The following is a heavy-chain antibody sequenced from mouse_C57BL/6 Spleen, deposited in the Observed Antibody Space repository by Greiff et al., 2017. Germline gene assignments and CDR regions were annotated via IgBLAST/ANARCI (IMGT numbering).Heavy chain of an antibody. CDR2: INPSNGGT. J-gene: IGHJ1*03. CDR1: GYTFTSYW. Sequence: QVQLQQPGTELVKPGASVKLSCKASGYTFTSYWMHWVKQRPGQGLEWIGNINPSNGGTNYNEKFKSKATLTVDKSSSTAYMQLSSRTSEESAIYYCARSPVTTVGGPLNFDVWGTGTTVTVSS. D-gene: IGHD1-1*01. V-gene: IGHV1-53*01. CDR3: ARSPVTTVGGPLNFDV.